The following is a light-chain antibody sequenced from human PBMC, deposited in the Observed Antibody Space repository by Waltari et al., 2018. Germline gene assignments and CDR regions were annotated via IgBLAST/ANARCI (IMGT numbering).Light chain of an antibody. Sequence: QSVLTQPPSSSGTPGQRVAIYCSGSTSNIGNNYVAWYQQLPGTAPKLLIFRNNQRPSVVPDRFSASKSGTSASLAISGLRSEDEAYYYCAVWDDSLSGVVFGGGTKLTVL. CDR2: RNN. CDR1: TSNIGNNY. J-gene: IGLJ3*02. V-gene: IGLV1-47*01. CDR3: AVWDDSLSGVV.